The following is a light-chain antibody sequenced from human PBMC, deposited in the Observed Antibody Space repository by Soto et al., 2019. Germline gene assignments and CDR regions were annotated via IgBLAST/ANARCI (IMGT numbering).Light chain of an antibody. CDR1: QSISTY. CDR3: QQSYSTPYT. V-gene: IGKV1-39*01. J-gene: IGKJ5*01. Sequence: DIQMTQSPSSLSASVGDRLNITCRASQSISTYLNWYQQRPGKAPKLLISVASRLQSGVPSRFSGSGSGTDFTLTISSLQPEDFASYFCQQSYSTPYTFGQGTRLEIK. CDR2: VAS.